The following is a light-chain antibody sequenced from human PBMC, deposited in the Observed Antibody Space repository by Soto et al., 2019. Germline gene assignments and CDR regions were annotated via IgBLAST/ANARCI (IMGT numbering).Light chain of an antibody. CDR1: SSDVGGYNY. CDR3: SSYTSSSTLRWV. J-gene: IGLJ3*02. CDR2: DVS. Sequence: QSVLTQPASVSGSPGQSITISCTGTSSDVGGYNYVSWYQQHPGKAPKLMIYDVSNRPSGVSNRFSGSKSGNTASLTISGLQAEDEADYNCSSYTSSSTLRWVFGGGTKVTVL. V-gene: IGLV2-14*01.